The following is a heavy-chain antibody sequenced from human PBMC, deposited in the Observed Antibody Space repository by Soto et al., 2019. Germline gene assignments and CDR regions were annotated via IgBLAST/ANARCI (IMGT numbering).Heavy chain of an antibody. CDR3: AKDPYYYDSSGYYSTTFLDY. D-gene: IGHD3-22*01. V-gene: IGHV3-23*01. CDR2: ISGSGGST. CDR1: GFTFSSYA. J-gene: IGHJ4*02. Sequence: GGFLRLSCAASGFTFSSYAMSWVRQAPGKGLEWVSAISGSGGSTYYADSVKGRFTISRDNSKNTLYLQMNSLRAEDTAVYYCAKDPYYYDSSGYYSTTFLDYWGQGTLVTVSS.